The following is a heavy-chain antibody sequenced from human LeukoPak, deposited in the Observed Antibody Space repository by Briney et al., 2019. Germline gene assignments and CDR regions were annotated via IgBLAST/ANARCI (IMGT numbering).Heavy chain of an antibody. CDR1: GFTFSSYA. CDR2: ISGSGGST. Sequence: GGSLRLSCAASGFTFSSYAMSWVRQAPGKGLEWVSAISGSGGSTYYADSVKGRFTISRDNSKNTLYLQMNSLRAEDTAVYYCAKDGLRYFDWLPYFDYWGQGTLVTVSS. V-gene: IGHV3-23*01. J-gene: IGHJ4*02. CDR3: AKDGLRYFDWLPYFDY. D-gene: IGHD3-9*01.